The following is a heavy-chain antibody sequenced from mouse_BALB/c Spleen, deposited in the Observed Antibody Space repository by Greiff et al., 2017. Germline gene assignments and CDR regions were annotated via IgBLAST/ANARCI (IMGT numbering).Heavy chain of an antibody. CDR1: GFTFSSYA. CDR3: ARAYRYEDYYAMDY. CDR2: ISSGGSYT. Sequence: EVKVVESGGGLVKPGGSLKLSCAASGFTFSSYAMSWVRQSPEKRLEWVAEISSGGSYTYYPDTVTGRFTISRDNAKNTLYLEMSSLRSEDTAMYYCARAYRYEDYYAMDYWGQGTSVTVSS. V-gene: IGHV5-9-4*01. J-gene: IGHJ4*01. D-gene: IGHD2-14*01.